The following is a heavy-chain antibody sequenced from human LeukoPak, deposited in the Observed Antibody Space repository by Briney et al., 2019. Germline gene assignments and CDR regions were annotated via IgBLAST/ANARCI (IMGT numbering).Heavy chain of an antibody. D-gene: IGHD3-22*01. CDR1: GGTFSSYA. V-gene: IGHV1-69*13. J-gene: IGHJ4*02. CDR2: IIPIFGTA. Sequence: SVKVSCKASGGTFSSYAISWVRQAPGQGLEWMGGIIPIFGTANYAQKFQGRVTITADESTSTAYMELSSLRSEDTAVYYCARGLGYYDSSGYYLLDYWGQGTLVTVSS. CDR3: ARGLGYYDSSGYYLLDY.